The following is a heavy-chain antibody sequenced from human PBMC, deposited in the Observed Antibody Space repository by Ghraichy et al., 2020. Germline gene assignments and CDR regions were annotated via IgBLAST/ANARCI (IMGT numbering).Heavy chain of an antibody. J-gene: IGHJ6*03. CDR3: ARQPLHQLLWGTFYYYMDV. D-gene: IGHD2-2*01. V-gene: IGHV4-39*01. Sequence: SQTLSLTCTVSGDSINSGSYYWGWIRQSPGKGLEWLGSIYYSGSLHYNPSLKSRVSISVNISTNQFSLKVNSVTAADTAVYYCARQPLHQLLWGTFYYYMDVGGEGTTVRVAS. CDR1: GDSINSGSYY. CDR2: IYYSGSL.